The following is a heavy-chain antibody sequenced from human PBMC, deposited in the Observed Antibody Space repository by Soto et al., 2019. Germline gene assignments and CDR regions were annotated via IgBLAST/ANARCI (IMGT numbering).Heavy chain of an antibody. J-gene: IGHJ4*02. CDR2: IYYSGST. D-gene: IGHD6-13*01. V-gene: IGHV4-39*01. CDR1: GGSISSSSYY. CDR3: ARRDIAAARPNDY. Sequence: QLQLQESGPGLVKPSETLSLTCTVSGGSISSSSYYWGWIRQPPGKGLEWIGSIYYSGSTYYNPSLKSRVTISVDTSKNQFSLKLSSVTAADTAVYYCARRDIAAARPNDYWGQGTLVTVSS.